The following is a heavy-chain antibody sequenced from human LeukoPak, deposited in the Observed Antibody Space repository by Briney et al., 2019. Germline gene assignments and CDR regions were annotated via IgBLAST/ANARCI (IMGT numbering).Heavy chain of an antibody. Sequence: GGSLRLSCAASGFTFSSYSMTWVRQAPGKGLEWVSYISSSSSTIYYADSVKGRFTISRDNAKNSLYLQMNSLRAEDTAVYYCARENGDSYFDYWGQGTLVTVSS. V-gene: IGHV3-48*04. CDR2: ISSSSSTI. J-gene: IGHJ4*02. CDR1: GFTFSSYS. D-gene: IGHD4-17*01. CDR3: ARENGDSYFDY.